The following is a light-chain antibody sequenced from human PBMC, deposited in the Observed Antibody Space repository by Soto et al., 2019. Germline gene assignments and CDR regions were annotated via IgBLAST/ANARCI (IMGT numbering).Light chain of an antibody. Sequence: DIQMTQSPSSLSASVGDRVTITCRASQDIRKFLAWYQQKAGKATQVLIYGASTLQSGVPSRFSGSGSGTDFTLTISDLQPEDAATYYCQMCDSAHALTFGGGTKVEIK. V-gene: IGKV1-27*01. CDR1: QDIRKF. CDR2: GAS. J-gene: IGKJ4*01. CDR3: QMCDSAHALT.